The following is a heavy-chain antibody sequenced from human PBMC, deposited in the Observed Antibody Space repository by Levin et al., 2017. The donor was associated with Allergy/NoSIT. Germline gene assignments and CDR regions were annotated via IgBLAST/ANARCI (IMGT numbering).Heavy chain of an antibody. J-gene: IGHJ5*02. CDR2: VFYSGTT. CDR1: GGSIGSYY. CDR3: ARGGAGGSGSYPLYH. V-gene: IGHV4-59*01. Sequence: PSETLSLTCTVSGGSIGSYYWSWVRQPPGKGLEWIGYVFYSGTTNYNPSVKSGVPISLDSSKTQFSLTLRSVTAADTAVYYCARGGAGGSGSYPLYHWGQGTLVTVSS. D-gene: IGHD3-10*01.